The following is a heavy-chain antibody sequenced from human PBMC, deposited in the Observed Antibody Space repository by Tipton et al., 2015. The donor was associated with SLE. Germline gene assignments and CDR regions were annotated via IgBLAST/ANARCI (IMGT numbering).Heavy chain of an antibody. CDR2: IYSGGST. Sequence: GSLRLSCAASGFTVSSNYMSWVRQAPGKGLEWVSVIYSGGSTYYADSVKGRFTISRDNSKNTLYLQMNSLRAEDTAVYYCAKVQYSSSSGPFDYWGQGTLVTVSS. J-gene: IGHJ4*02. CDR1: GFTVSSNY. D-gene: IGHD6-6*01. CDR3: AKVQYSSSSGPFDY. V-gene: IGHV3-53*05.